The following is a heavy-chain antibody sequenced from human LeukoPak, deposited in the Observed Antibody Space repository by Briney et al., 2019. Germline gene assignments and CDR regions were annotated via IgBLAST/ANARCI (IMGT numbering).Heavy chain of an antibody. V-gene: IGHV1-69*13. D-gene: IGHD3-10*01. J-gene: IGHJ3*02. CDR2: IIPFFGTA. CDR1: GGTFSSYA. Sequence: ASVTVSCKASGGTFSSYAISWLRQAPGQGLEWMGGIIPFFGTANYAQKFQGRITINADESTSTAYMKLSSLRAEDTAVYYCRVGCGELFDAFDIWGQGTMVTVSS. CDR3: RVGCGELFDAFDI.